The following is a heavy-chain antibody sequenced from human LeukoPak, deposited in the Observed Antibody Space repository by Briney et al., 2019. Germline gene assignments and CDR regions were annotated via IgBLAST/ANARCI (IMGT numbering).Heavy chain of an antibody. J-gene: IGHJ5*02. V-gene: IGHV4-4*07. Sequence: PSETLSLTCTVSGGSISSYYWSWIRQPAGKGLEWSGCIYTSGSTNYNPSLKSRVPISLEQSKIQFSLKLSSATAADTAVYYWARERYSSPCLVWFEPWGQGTLVTVSS. CDR3: ARERYSSPCLVWFEP. D-gene: IGHD6-6*01. CDR1: GGSISSYY. CDR2: IYTSGST.